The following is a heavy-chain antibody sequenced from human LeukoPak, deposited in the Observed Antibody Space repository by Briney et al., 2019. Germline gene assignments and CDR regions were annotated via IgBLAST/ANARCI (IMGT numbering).Heavy chain of an antibody. Sequence: VASVKVSCKASGYTFTSYDINWVRQATGQGLEWVGWMNPNSGNTGYAQKFQGRVTITRNTSISTAYMELSSLRSEDTAVYYCASRRSSDFWSGYPNYYYYMDVWGKGTTVTVSS. CDR3: ASRRSSDFWSGYPNYYYYMDV. CDR1: GYTFTSYD. D-gene: IGHD3-3*01. J-gene: IGHJ6*03. CDR2: MNPNSGNT. V-gene: IGHV1-8*03.